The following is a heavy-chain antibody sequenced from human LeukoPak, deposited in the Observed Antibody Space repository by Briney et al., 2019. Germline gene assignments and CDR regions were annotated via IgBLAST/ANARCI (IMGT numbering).Heavy chain of an antibody. D-gene: IGHD3-10*01. J-gene: IGHJ4*02. V-gene: IGHV3-33*06. CDR1: GFTFSNYG. CDR2: IWYDGSNK. CDR3: AKSISRLWFGELAGG. Sequence: GRSLRLSCAASGFTFSNYGMHWVRQAPGKGLEWVAVIWYDGSNKYYADSVKGRFTISRDNSKNTLYLQMNSLRAEDTAVYYCAKSISRLWFGELAGGWGQGTLVTVSS.